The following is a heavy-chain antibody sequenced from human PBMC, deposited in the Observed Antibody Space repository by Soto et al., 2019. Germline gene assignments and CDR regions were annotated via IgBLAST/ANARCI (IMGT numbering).Heavy chain of an antibody. CDR2: IYYSGCT. D-gene: IGHD3-9*01. Sequence: PSETLSLTCTVSGGSISSYYWSWIRQPPGKGLEWIGYIYYSGCTNYNPSLKSRVTISVDTSKNQFSLKLSSVTAADTAVYYCARDYDILTGPTRRGAFDIWGQGTMVTVSS. V-gene: IGHV4-59*01. CDR1: GGSISSYY. J-gene: IGHJ3*02. CDR3: ARDYDILTGPTRRGAFDI.